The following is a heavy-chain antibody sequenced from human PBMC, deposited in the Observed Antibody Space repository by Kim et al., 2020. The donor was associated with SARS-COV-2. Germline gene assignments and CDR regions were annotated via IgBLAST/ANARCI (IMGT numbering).Heavy chain of an antibody. CDR2: IYWDDDK. D-gene: IGHD3-22*01. CDR1: GFSLSTSGVG. CDR3: AHGRVVSGQYLQHEKGLVVKGAFDI. J-gene: IGHJ3*02. Sequence: SGPTLVKPTQTLTLTCTFSGFSLSTSGVGVGWIRQPPGKALEWLALIYWDDDKRYSPSLKSRLTITKDTSKNQVVLTMTNMDPVDTATYYFAHGRVVSGQYLQHEKGLVVKGAFDIWGQGTMVTVSS. V-gene: IGHV2-5*02.